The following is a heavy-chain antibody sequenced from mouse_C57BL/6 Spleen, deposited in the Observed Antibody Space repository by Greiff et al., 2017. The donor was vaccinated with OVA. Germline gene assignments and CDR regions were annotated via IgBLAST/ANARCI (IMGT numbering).Heavy chain of an antibody. CDR1: GYSITSGYY. V-gene: IGHV3-6*01. D-gene: IGHD4-1*01. CDR2: ISYDGSN. Sequence: EVQLQQSGPGLVKPSQSLSLTCSVTGYSITSGYYWNWIRQFPGNKLEWMGYISYDGSNNYNPSLKNRISITRDTSKNQFFLKLNSVTTEDTATYYCARASNWDVFDYWGQGTTLTVSS. CDR3: ARASNWDVFDY. J-gene: IGHJ2*01.